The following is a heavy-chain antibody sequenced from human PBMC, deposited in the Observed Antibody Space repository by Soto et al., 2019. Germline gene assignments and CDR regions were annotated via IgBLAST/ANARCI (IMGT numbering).Heavy chain of an antibody. J-gene: IGHJ6*03. CDR1: GFTFSSYS. CDR2: ISSSSSYI. D-gene: IGHD3-10*01. Sequence: GGSLRLSCAASGFTFSSYSMNWVRQAPGKGLEWVSSISSSSSYIYYADSAKGRFTISRDNAKNSLYLQMNSLRAEDTAVYYCASLPYYYGSGSYVLPDYYYYMDVWGKGTTVTVSS. CDR3: ASLPYYYGSGSYVLPDYYYYMDV. V-gene: IGHV3-21*01.